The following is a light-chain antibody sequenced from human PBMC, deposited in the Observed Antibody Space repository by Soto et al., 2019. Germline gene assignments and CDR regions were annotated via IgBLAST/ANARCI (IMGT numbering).Light chain of an antibody. CDR3: QQYGRSPPT. CDR1: QSVNSNY. Sequence: EIVLTQSPGTLSLSPGERATLSCRASQSVNSNYLAWYRRKPGQAPSLLIYGASTRATGIPGRFSGSGSGTDFTLTITRLEPEDFAVYYCQQYGRSPPTFGQGTKVEIK. CDR2: GAS. V-gene: IGKV3-20*01. J-gene: IGKJ1*01.